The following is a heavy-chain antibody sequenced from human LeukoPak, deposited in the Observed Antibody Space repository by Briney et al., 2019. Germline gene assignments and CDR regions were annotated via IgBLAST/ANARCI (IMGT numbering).Heavy chain of an antibody. CDR1: GFTFSSYG. V-gene: IGHV3-23*01. CDR3: AKDAAFDY. J-gene: IGHJ4*02. Sequence: GRSLRLSCAASGFTFSSYGIHWVRQAPGKGLEWVSAISGSGGSTYYADCVKGRFTISRDNSKNTLYLQMNSLRAEDTAVYYCAKDAAFDYWGQGTLVTVSS. CDR2: ISGSGGST.